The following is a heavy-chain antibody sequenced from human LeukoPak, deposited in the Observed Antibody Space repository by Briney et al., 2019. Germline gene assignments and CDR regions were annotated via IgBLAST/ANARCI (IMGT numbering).Heavy chain of an antibody. J-gene: IGHJ6*02. D-gene: IGHD3-3*01. Sequence: GGSLRLSCAASGFRFKNYAMSWVRQPPGKGLEWVSAISGSGGSTYYADSVKGRFTISRDNSKNTLYLQMNSLRAEDTAVYSCAKANVLRFLEWPQGAYGMDVWGQGTTVTVSS. V-gene: IGHV3-23*01. CDR3: AKANVLRFLEWPQGAYGMDV. CDR2: ISGSGGST. CDR1: GFRFKNYA.